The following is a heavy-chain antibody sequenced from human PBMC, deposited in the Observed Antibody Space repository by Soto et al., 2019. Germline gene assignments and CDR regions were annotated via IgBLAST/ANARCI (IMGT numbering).Heavy chain of an antibody. V-gene: IGHV1-2*06. CDR3: ARGSGYYYWDDY. J-gene: IGHJ4*02. CDR1: GYTFTGYY. CDR2: INPNSGNT. D-gene: IGHD3-22*01. Sequence: ASVKVSCKASGYTFTGYYMHWVRQAPGQGLEWMGRINPNSGNTNYSQKFQGRVTITRDTSASTAYMELSSLRSEDTAVYYCARGSGYYYWDDYWGQGTLVTVSS.